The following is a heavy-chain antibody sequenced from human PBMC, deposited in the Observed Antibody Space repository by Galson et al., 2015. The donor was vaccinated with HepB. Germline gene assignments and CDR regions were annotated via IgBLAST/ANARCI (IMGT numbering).Heavy chain of an antibody. J-gene: IGHJ6*03. CDR1: GASMSSSTYY. V-gene: IGHV4-39*01. CDR2: IYYSGTT. D-gene: IGHD2-15*01. CDR3: ARLVVPAVATLGYYYYYMDV. Sequence: SETLSLTCCVSGASMSSSTYYWGWIRQPPGKGLEWIGSIYYSGTTYYNPSLQSRVTMSVDTFKNQFSVNLNSVTAADTAVYYCARLVVPAVATLGYYYYYMDVWGKGTTVTVSS.